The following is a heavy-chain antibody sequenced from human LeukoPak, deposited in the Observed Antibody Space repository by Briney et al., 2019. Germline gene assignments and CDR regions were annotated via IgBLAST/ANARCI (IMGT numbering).Heavy chain of an antibody. CDR3: ARRPYSSNQILGVFEI. J-gene: IGHJ3*02. D-gene: IGHD6-13*01. V-gene: IGHV3-30*04. CDR2: ISSDGSIK. CDR1: GFTFNTYV. Sequence: PGRSLRLSCVASGFTFNTYVMHWVRQAPGKGLEWVAVISSDGSIKYYADSVKGRFTISRDDSQDTLSLQMNSLRAEDTAAYFCARRPYSSNQILGVFEIWGQGTMVTASS.